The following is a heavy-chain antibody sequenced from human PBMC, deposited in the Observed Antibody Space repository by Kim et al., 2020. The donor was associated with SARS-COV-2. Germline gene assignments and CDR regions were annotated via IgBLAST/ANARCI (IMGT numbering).Heavy chain of an antibody. CDR3: ARHSGSYSPFDY. CDR1: GGSISSYY. D-gene: IGHD1-26*01. Sequence: SETLSLTCTVSGGSISSYYWSWIRQPPGKGLEWIGYIYYSGSTNYNTSLKSRVTISVDTSKNQFSLKLSSVTAADTAVYYCARHSGSYSPFDYWGQGTLVTVSS. V-gene: IGHV4-59*08. CDR2: IYYSGST. J-gene: IGHJ4*02.